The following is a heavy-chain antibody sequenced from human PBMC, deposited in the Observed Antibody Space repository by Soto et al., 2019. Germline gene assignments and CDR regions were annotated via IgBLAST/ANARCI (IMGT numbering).Heavy chain of an antibody. Sequence: QVQLQESGPGLVKPSETLSLTCTVSGGSISSYYWSWIRQPPGKGLEWIGYIYYSGSTNYNPSLKSRVTISVDTSKNQFSLKLSSVTAADTAVYYCATEGGDTAMGSIDYWGQGTLVTVSS. CDR1: GGSISSYY. D-gene: IGHD5-18*01. CDR2: IYYSGST. V-gene: IGHV4-59*01. J-gene: IGHJ4*02. CDR3: ATEGGDTAMGSIDY.